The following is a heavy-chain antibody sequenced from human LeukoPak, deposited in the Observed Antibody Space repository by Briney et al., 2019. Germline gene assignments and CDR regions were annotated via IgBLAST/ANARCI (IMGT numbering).Heavy chain of an antibody. J-gene: IGHJ4*02. CDR3: ARVSGDYSMPFDY. V-gene: IGHV1-24*01. CDR2: FDPEDGET. D-gene: IGHD2/OR15-2a*01. Sequence: ASVKVSCKVSGCTLTELSMHWVRQAPGKGLEWMGGFDPEDGETIYAQKFQGRVTMTRDMSPSTVYMELSSLRSEDTAVYYCARVSGDYSMPFDYWGQGTLVTVSS. CDR1: GCTLTELS.